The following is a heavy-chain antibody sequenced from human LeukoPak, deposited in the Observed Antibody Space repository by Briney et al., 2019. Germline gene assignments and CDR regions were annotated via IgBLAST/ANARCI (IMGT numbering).Heavy chain of an antibody. CDR2: IKHDGSEK. J-gene: IGHJ4*02. CDR3: TRDDPYFFDY. CDR1: GFTFSSYA. D-gene: IGHD3-10*01. Sequence: PGGSLRLPCAASGFTFSSYAMSWVRQAPGKGLEWVAKIKHDGSEKYYVDSVKGRFTISRDNTKNSLYLQMNTLRAEDTAVYYCTRDDPYFFDYWGQGTPVTVSS. V-gene: IGHV3-7*01.